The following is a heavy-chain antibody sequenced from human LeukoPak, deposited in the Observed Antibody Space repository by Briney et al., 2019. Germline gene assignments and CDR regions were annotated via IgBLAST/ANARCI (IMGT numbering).Heavy chain of an antibody. J-gene: IGHJ4*02. Sequence: ASVEVSCKASGYTFTTYYIHWVRQAPGQGLEWMGIINPSGDSTSYAQKFQGRVTMTRDTSTSTVYMDLSSLRSEDTAVYYCASGDYGGDPPAYWGQGTLVTVSS. CDR1: GYTFTTYY. V-gene: IGHV1-46*01. CDR3: ASGDYGGDPPAY. D-gene: IGHD4-23*01. CDR2: INPSGDST.